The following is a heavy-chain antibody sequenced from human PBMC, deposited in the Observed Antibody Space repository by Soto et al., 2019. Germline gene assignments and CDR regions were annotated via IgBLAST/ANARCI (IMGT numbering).Heavy chain of an antibody. J-gene: IGHJ4*02. D-gene: IGHD3-16*01. CDR1: GFTFSIYS. CDR2: ISSSSSYI. Sequence: GGSLRLSCAASGFTFSIYSMNWVRQAPGKGLEWVSSISSSSSYIYYADSVKGRFTISRDNAKNSLYLQMNSLRAEDTAVYYCGRLRLGELPILDYWGQGTLVTVSS. CDR3: GRLRLGELPILDY. V-gene: IGHV3-21*01.